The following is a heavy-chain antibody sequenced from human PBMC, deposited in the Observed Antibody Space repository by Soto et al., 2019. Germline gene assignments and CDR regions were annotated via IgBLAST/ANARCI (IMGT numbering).Heavy chain of an antibody. V-gene: IGHV6-1*01. CDR3: ARSLEYSYGYDY. J-gene: IGHJ4*02. D-gene: IGHD5-18*01. CDR2: TYYRAKWYN. CDR1: GDSVSTNSAT. Sequence: SPTLSLTCAISGDSVSTNSATWNWIRQSPSRGLEWLGRTYYRAKWYNDYAVSVKSRITVDPDTSKNQFSLQPNSVTPEDTAVYYCARSLEYSYGYDYWGQGTLVTVSS.